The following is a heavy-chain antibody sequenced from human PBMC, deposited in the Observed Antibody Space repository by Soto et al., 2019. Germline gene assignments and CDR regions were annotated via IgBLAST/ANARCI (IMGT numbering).Heavy chain of an antibody. J-gene: IGHJ4*02. CDR1: GFTFSSYA. CDR2: ISYDGSNK. CDR3: ARDRFWEQQLVSGGLFDY. D-gene: IGHD6-13*01. Sequence: GGSLRLSCAASGFTFSSYAMHWVRQAPGKGLEWVAVISYDGSNKYYADSVKGRFTISRDNSKNTLYLQMNSLRAEDTAVYYCARDRFWEQQLVSGGLFDYWGQGTLVTVSS. V-gene: IGHV3-30*04.